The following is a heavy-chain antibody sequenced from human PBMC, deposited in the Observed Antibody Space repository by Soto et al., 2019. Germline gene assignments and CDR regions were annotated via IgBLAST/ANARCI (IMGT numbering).Heavy chain of an antibody. D-gene: IGHD5-12*01. CDR1: GYTFTGYY. CDR2: ISSSSNYI. J-gene: IGHJ5*01. CDR3: ARDRGSEVFDS. V-gene: IGHV3-21*01. Sequence: SCKASGYTFTGYYMNWVRQAPGKGLEWISSISSSSNYIHYRDSVRGRFTISRDNAKNSLYLQLDSLRVEDTAVYFCARDRGSEVFDSWGQGTLVTVSS.